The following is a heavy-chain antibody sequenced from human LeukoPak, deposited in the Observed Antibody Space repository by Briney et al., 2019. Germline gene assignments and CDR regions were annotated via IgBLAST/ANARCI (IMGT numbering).Heavy chain of an antibody. CDR3: ARSRDFGSSSLNWFDP. V-gene: IGHV1-69*13. CDR2: IIPIFGTA. Sequence: GASVKVSCKASGYTFTSYGISWVRQAPGQGLEWMGGIIPIFGTANYAQKFQGRVTITADESTSTAYMELSSLRSEDTAVYYCARSRDFGSSSLNWFDPWGQGTLVTVSS. J-gene: IGHJ5*02. CDR1: GYTFTSYG. D-gene: IGHD6-13*01.